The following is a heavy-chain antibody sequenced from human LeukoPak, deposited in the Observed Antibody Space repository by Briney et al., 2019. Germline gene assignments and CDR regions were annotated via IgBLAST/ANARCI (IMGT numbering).Heavy chain of an antibody. V-gene: IGHV3-21*01. J-gene: IGHJ4*02. Sequence: GGSLRLSCAASGFTFSSCGFNWVRQAPGKGLEWVSSIGPTGTDRYYADPVRGRFTTSRDNAKNSMYLQMDSLRDEDTAVYYCATETIGRHYDYWGQGTLLTVSS. D-gene: IGHD1-14*01. CDR3: ATETIGRHYDY. CDR2: IGPTGTDR. CDR1: GFTFSSCG.